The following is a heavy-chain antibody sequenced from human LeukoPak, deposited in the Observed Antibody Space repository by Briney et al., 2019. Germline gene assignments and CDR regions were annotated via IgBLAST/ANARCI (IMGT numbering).Heavy chain of an antibody. V-gene: IGHV1-18*01. CDR1: GYTFINYG. CDR3: ARSGTTYYYDSSTRI. D-gene: IGHD3-22*01. CDR2: ISAYNGNT. Sequence: ASVKVSCKASGYTFINYGISWVRQAPGQGLEWMGWISAYNGNTNYAQKLQGRVTMTTDTSTSTAYMELRSLRSDDTAVYYCARSGTTYYYDSSTRIWGQGTMVTVSS. J-gene: IGHJ3*02.